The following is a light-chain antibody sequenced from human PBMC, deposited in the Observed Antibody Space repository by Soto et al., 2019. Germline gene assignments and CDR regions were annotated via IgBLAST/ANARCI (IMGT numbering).Light chain of an antibody. J-gene: IGKJ2*01. Sequence: ENVLTQSPGTLSLSPGDRATLSCRAGQRVTWDYVAWYQQKPGQAPSLLIYGSSIRATGVPDRFSGSGSGTDFTLTISRLEPEDFAVYYCQQYGRSPYTFGQWTNLEIK. CDR1: QRVTWDY. CDR2: GSS. V-gene: IGKV3-20*01. CDR3: QQYGRSPYT.